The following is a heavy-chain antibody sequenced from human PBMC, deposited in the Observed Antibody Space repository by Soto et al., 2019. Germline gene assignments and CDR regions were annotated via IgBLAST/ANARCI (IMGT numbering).Heavy chain of an antibody. Sequence: SETLSLTCAVYGGSFSGYYWSWIRQPPGKGLEWIGEINHSGSTNYNPSLKSRVTISVDTSKNQFSLKLSSVTAADTAVYFCARDKDVVVVVSATNRRAGAFDYWGQGTLVTVSS. V-gene: IGHV4-34*01. CDR3: ARDKDVVVVVSATNRRAGAFDY. J-gene: IGHJ4*02. D-gene: IGHD2-15*01. CDR2: INHSGST. CDR1: GGSFSGYY.